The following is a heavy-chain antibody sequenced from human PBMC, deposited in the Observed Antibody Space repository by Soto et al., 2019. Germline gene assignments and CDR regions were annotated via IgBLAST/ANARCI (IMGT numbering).Heavy chain of an antibody. Sequence: SETLSLTCTVSGGSISSGGYYWSWIRQHPGKGLEWIGYIYYSGSTYYNPSLKSRVTISVDTSKNQFSLKLSSVTAADTAVYYCATLRYSGYDPYTYGCYYYMDVWGKGTTVTVSS. CDR2: IYYSGST. V-gene: IGHV4-31*03. D-gene: IGHD5-12*01. J-gene: IGHJ6*03. CDR3: ATLRYSGYDPYTYGCYYYMDV. CDR1: GGSISSGGYY.